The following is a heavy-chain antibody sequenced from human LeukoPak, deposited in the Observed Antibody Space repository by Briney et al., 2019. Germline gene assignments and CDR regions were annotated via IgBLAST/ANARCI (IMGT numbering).Heavy chain of an antibody. D-gene: IGHD2-8*01. Sequence: KPSETLSLTCAVYGGSFSGYYWSWIRQPPGKGLEWIGEINHSRSTNYNPSLKSRVTIPVDTSKNQFSLKLSSVTAADTAVYYCARTDVRLLHAIGDYYYYMGVWGKGTMVTVSS. CDR3: ARTDVRLLHAIGDYYYYMGV. J-gene: IGHJ6*03. V-gene: IGHV4-34*01. CDR2: INHSRST. CDR1: GGSFSGYY.